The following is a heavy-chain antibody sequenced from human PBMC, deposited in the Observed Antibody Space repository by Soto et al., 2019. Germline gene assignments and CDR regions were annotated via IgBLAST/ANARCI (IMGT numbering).Heavy chain of an antibody. CDR2: MNPNSGNT. J-gene: IGHJ4*02. Sequence: ASVKVSCKASGYTFTSYDINWVRQATGQGLEWMGWMNPNSGNTGYAQKFQGRVTMTRDTSISTAYMELSRLRSDATAVYYCARGPAVAVHFDYWGQGTLVTVPQ. CDR1: GYTFTSYD. CDR3: ARGPAVAVHFDY. V-gene: IGHV1-8*01. D-gene: IGHD6-19*01.